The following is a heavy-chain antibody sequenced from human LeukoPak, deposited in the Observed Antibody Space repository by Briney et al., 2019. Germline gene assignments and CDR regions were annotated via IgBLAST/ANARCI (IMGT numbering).Heavy chain of an antibody. CDR1: GFTFSSYE. CDR2: ISSSSSYI. V-gene: IGHV3-21*01. Sequence: PGGSLRLSCAASGFTFSSYEMNWVRQALGKGLEWVSSISSSSSYIYYADSVRGRFTISRDNAKNSLYLQMNSLRAEDTAVYYCARDLGGDYFDYWGQGTLVTVSS. D-gene: IGHD1-26*01. J-gene: IGHJ4*02. CDR3: ARDLGGDYFDY.